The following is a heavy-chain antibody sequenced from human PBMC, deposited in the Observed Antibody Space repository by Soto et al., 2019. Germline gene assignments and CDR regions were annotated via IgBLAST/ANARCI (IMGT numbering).Heavy chain of an antibody. CDR1: GFTFTNAV. CDR2: IKSAADGGTT. Sequence: EVQLVESGGGLVEPGGSLRLSCAASGFTFTNAVMTWVRQAPGKGLEWVGRIKSAADGGTTDYAAPVKGRFTISRDDSENTLYLHMNRLEPEDTAVYYCTTGFTGSDHWGQGTLVTVSS. V-gene: IGHV3-15*01. CDR3: TTGFTGSDH. J-gene: IGHJ4*02. D-gene: IGHD3-10*01.